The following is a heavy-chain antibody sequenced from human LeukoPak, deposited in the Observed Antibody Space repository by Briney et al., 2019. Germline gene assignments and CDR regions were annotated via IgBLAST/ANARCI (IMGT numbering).Heavy chain of an antibody. CDR2: IYTSGST. CDR1: GGSISSYY. D-gene: IGHD3-22*01. J-gene: IGHJ3*02. V-gene: IGHV4-4*07. CDR3: ARGAPTMIVVDDAFDI. Sequence: PSETLSLTCTVSGGSISSYYWSWIRQPAGKGLEWIGRIYTSGSTNYNPSLKSRVTMSVDTSKNQFSLKLSSVTAADTAVYYCARGAPTMIVVDDAFDIWGQGTMVTVSS.